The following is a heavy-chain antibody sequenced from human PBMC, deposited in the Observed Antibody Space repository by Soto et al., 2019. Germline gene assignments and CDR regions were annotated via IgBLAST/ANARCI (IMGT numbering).Heavy chain of an antibody. CDR1: GDSVSSAIFY. J-gene: IGHJ5*02. CDR2: IYFSGST. D-gene: IGHD6-19*01. V-gene: IGHV4-61*01. CDR3: ARVNSGRNWFDP. Sequence: SETLSLTSTVSGDSVSSAIFYGIWIRQAPGKGLEWIGFIYFSGSTNYNPSLKSRVTMSLDTSKNQFSLNLSSVTPADTAVYYCARVNSGRNWFDPWGQGTLVTVSS.